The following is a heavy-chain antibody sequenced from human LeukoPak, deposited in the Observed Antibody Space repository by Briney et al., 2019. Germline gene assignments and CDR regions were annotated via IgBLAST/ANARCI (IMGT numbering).Heavy chain of an antibody. CDR1: GGSISSGGYS. D-gene: IGHD2-21*02. Sequence: SQTLSLTCAVSGGSISSGGYSWSWIRQPPGEGLEWIGYIYHSGSTYYNPSHKSRVTISVDRSKNQFSLKLSSVTAADTAVYYCAGTRPAYCGGDCYSGAFDIWGQGTMVTVSS. V-gene: IGHV4-30-2*01. CDR2: IYHSGST. J-gene: IGHJ3*02. CDR3: AGTRPAYCGGDCYSGAFDI.